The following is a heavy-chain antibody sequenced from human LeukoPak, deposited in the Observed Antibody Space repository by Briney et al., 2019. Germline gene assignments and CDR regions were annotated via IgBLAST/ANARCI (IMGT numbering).Heavy chain of an antibody. J-gene: IGHJ4*02. CDR2: ISSSSSYI. Sequence: GGSLRLSCAASGFTFSSYSMNWVRQAPGKGLEWVSSISSSSSYIYYADSVKGRFTISRDNAKNSLYLQMNSLRAEDTAVYYCARDPEALCFGELIGGYFDYWGQGTPVTVSS. CDR1: GFTFSSYS. V-gene: IGHV3-21*01. CDR3: ARDPEALCFGELIGGYFDY. D-gene: IGHD3-10*01.